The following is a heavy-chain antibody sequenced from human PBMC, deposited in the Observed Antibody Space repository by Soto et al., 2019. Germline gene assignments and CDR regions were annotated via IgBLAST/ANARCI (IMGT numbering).Heavy chain of an antibody. V-gene: IGHV3-7*01. Sequence: SLRLSCAASGFTFSSYWMSWVRQAPGKGLEWVANIKQDGSEKYYVDSVKGRFTISRDNAKNSLYLQMNSLRAEDTAVYYCARFGPFGVVAATHYYYYYMDVWGKGTTVTVSS. CDR1: GFTFSSYW. CDR2: IKQDGSEK. CDR3: ARFGPFGVVAATHYYYYYMDV. D-gene: IGHD2-15*01. J-gene: IGHJ6*03.